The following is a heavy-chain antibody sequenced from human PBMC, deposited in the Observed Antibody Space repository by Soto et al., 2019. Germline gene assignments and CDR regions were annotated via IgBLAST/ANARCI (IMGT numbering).Heavy chain of an antibody. CDR2: ISSSGTYI. D-gene: IGHD3-10*01. CDR3: VRAGHVFDAHYYGMDL. CDR1: GFTFNDYS. V-gene: IGHV3-21*01. J-gene: IGHJ6*02. Sequence: PGGSLRLSCEASGFTFNDYSMDWVRQAPEKGLEWVSSISSSGTYIYYADSVKGRFAISRDNANNVMYLQMDTLRAEDTAVYYCVRAGHVFDAHYYGMDLWGQGTTVTV.